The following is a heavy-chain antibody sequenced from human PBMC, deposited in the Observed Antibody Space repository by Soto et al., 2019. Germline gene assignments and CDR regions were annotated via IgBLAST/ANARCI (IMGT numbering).Heavy chain of an antibody. CDR3: AKVVVVATQPQYYYYGMDV. Sequence: EVQLVESGGGLVQPGRSLRLSCAASGFTFDDYAMHWVRQAPGKGLEWVSGISWNSGRIGYADSVKGRFTISRDNAKNSLYLQMNSLGAEETALYYCAKVVVVATQPQYYYYGMDVWAKGPRSPSP. D-gene: IGHD2-15*01. J-gene: IGHJ6*02. CDR2: ISWNSGRI. V-gene: IGHV3-9*01. CDR1: GFTFDDYA.